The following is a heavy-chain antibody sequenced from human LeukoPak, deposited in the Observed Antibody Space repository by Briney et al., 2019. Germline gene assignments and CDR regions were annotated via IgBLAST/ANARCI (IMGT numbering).Heavy chain of an antibody. CDR1: GFTFSSYG. D-gene: IGHD6-13*01. J-gene: IGHJ6*02. Sequence: GGSLRLSCAASGFTFSSYGMHWARQAPGKGLEWVAVIWNDGSNKYYADSVKGRFTISRDNSKNTLYLQMNSLRAEDTAVYYCARDQAIAAAGTYYYGMDVWGQGTTVTVSS. CDR3: ARDQAIAAAGTYYYGMDV. CDR2: IWNDGSNK. V-gene: IGHV3-33*01.